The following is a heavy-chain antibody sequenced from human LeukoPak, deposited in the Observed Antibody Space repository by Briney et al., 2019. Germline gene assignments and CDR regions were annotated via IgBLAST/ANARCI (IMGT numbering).Heavy chain of an antibody. CDR2: IYYSGST. CDR1: GGSISSYY. Sequence: YPSETLSLTCTVSGGSISSYYWSWIRQPPGKGLEWIGYIYYSGSTNYNPSLKSRVTISVDTSKNQFSLKLSSVTAADTAVYYCASSSSDYYYGMDVWGQGTTVTVSS. CDR3: ASSSSDYYYGMDV. D-gene: IGHD6-13*01. J-gene: IGHJ6*02. V-gene: IGHV4-59*01.